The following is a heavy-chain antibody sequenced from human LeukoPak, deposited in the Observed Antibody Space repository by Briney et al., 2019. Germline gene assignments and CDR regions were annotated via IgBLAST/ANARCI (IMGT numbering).Heavy chain of an antibody. CDR2: ISGSGGST. CDR1: GLSFSSYA. J-gene: IGHJ4*02. D-gene: IGHD2/OR15-2a*01. V-gene: IGHV3-23*01. Sequence: GGSLRLSCAASGLSFSSYAMSWVRHAPGKGLEWVSAISGSGGSTYYADSVKGRFTISRDNSKNTLYLQMNSLRAEDTAVYYCAKGTSWSLYYFDYWGQGTLVTVSS. CDR3: AKGTSWSLYYFDY.